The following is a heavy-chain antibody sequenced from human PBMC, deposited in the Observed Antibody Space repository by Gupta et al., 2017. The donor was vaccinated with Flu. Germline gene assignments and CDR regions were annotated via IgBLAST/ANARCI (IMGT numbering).Heavy chain of an antibody. Sequence: QVQLVQSGAEVKKPGASVKVSCKASGYTFTGYYMHWVRQAPGQGLEWMGRINPNSGGTNYAQKFQGRVTMTRDTSISTAYMELSRLRSDDTAVYYCARDRYCSSTSCYRRVDYYYMDVWGKGTTVTVSS. CDR3: ARDRYCSSTSCYRRVDYYYMDV. D-gene: IGHD2-2*02. CDR1: GYTFTGYY. CDR2: INPNSGGT. V-gene: IGHV1-2*06. J-gene: IGHJ6*03.